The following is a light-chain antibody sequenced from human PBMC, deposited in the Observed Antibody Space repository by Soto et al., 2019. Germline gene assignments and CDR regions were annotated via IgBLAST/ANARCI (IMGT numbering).Light chain of an antibody. CDR1: QSISSY. Sequence: DIQMTQAPSSLSAAVGDRVTITYRASQSISSYLNWYQQKPGKAPKLLIYAASSLQSGVPSRFSGSGSGTDFTLTISSLQPEDFATYYCQQYNSYPYTFGQGTKVDIK. CDR2: AAS. CDR3: QQYNSYPYT. J-gene: IGKJ2*01. V-gene: IGKV1-39*01.